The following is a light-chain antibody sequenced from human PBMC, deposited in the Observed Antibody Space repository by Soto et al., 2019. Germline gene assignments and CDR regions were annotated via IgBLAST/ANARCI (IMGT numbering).Light chain of an antibody. CDR3: QKYDVVPR. CDR1: QDITKQ. CDR2: DAF. V-gene: IGKV1-33*01. J-gene: IGKJ3*01. Sequence: IQMTQSPSSLSASVGDTVTITCQASQDITKQLTWYQQKPGQAPNLLIYDAFHLETGVPSRISGSGSGTYFTLAIGNLQSAVLASYYWQKYDVVPRFGRGTEVDF.